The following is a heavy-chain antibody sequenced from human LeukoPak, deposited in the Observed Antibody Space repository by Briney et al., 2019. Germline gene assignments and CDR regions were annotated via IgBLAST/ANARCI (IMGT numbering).Heavy chain of an antibody. D-gene: IGHD3-10*01. J-gene: IGHJ5*02. CDR3: ARLGVSWFDP. CDR2: IYPGDSGT. V-gene: IGHV5-51*01. CDR1: GYRFTSYW. Sequence: GGALKISLKGSGYRFTSYWIGWVREMPGKGLEWRGIIYPGDSGTRYSPSVQGQVTISADKSISTAYLQWSSLKASDTAMYYCARLGVSWFDPWGQGTLVTVSS.